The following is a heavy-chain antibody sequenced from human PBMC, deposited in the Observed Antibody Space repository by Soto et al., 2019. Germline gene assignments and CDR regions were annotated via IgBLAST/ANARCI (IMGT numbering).Heavy chain of an antibody. J-gene: IGHJ6*02. CDR3: RSSSRYSTDV. D-gene: IGHD6-13*01. Sequence: QLQLQESGPGLVKPSETLSLTCTVSGDSIRSSSYWGWIRQPPGKGLEWIGSIYSTGNTYYNPSRNSQVTISVDTSKNQFSLNVISVTAADTAVYYCRSSSRYSTDVWGQGTTVTVSS. V-gene: IGHV4-39*01. CDR2: IYSTGNT. CDR1: GDSIRSSSY.